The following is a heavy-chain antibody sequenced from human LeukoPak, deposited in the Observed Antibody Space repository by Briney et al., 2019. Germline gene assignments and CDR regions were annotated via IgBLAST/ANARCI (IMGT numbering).Heavy chain of an antibody. CDR2: INPNSGGT. V-gene: IGHV1-2*02. CDR1: GYTFSGYY. CDR3: ASAEGVVPPYHFWSGYYEGSFDY. Sequence: GASVKVSCKASGYTFSGYYMHWVRQAPGQGLEWMGWINPNSGGTNYAQKFQGRVTMTRDTSISTAYMELSRLRSDDTAVYYCASAEGVVPPYHFWSGYYEGSFDYWGQGTLVTVSS. J-gene: IGHJ4*02. D-gene: IGHD3-3*01.